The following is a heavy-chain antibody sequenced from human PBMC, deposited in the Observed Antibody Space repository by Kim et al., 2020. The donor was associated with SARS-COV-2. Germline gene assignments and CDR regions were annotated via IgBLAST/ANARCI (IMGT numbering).Heavy chain of an antibody. CDR1: GGSISSSSYY. J-gene: IGHJ4*02. CDR3: ARDRGYSYGPDY. V-gene: IGHV4-39*07. CDR2: IYYSGST. D-gene: IGHD5-18*01. Sequence: SETLSLTCTVSGGSISSSSYYWGWIRQPPGKGLEWIGSIYYSGSTYYNPSLKSRVTISVDTSKNQFSLKLSSVTAADTAVYYCARDRGYSYGPDYWGQGTLVTVSS.